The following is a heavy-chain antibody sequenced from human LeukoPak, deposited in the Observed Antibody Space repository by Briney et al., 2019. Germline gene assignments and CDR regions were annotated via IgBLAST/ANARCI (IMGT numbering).Heavy chain of an antibody. CDR1: GFTFSSYG. CDR2: ISYDGSNK. J-gene: IGHJ4*02. V-gene: IGHV3-30*18. Sequence: PGGSLRLSCAASGFTFSSYGMHGVRQAPGKGLEWVAVISYDGSNKYYADSVKGRFTISRDNSKNTLYLQMNSLRAEDTAVYYCAKGYCSGGSCYSHYWGQGTLVTVSS. CDR3: AKGYCSGGSCYSHY. D-gene: IGHD2-15*01.